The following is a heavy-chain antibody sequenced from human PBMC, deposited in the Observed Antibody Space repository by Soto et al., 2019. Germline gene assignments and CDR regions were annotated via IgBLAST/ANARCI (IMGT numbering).Heavy chain of an antibody. Sequence: QVQLVQSGAEVKKPGSSVKVSCKASAGTFSSSAISWVRQAPGQGLEWMGGIVPVFRTAHYAQKFQGRVTITAVQSTSTAYMELSSLRSEDTAVYFCASTKYGNFWSGYLRFDYWGQGSPVTVSS. CDR1: AGTFSSSA. CDR3: ASTKYGNFWSGYLRFDY. D-gene: IGHD3-3*01. J-gene: IGHJ4*02. V-gene: IGHV1-69*12. CDR2: IVPVFRTA.